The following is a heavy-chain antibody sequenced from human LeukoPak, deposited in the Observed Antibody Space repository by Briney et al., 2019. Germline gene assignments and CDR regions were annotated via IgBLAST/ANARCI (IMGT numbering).Heavy chain of an antibody. CDR1: GGSFSDYY. Sequence: SETLSLTCAVYGGSFSDYYWSWIRQPPGKGLEWIGEINYSGITNYNPSLKSRVTISVDTSKNQFSLKVNSVTAADTAMYYCASRAATYYYDSSGPGWGQGTLVTVSS. D-gene: IGHD3-22*01. CDR2: INYSGIT. J-gene: IGHJ4*02. CDR3: ASRAATYYYDSSGPG. V-gene: IGHV4-34*01.